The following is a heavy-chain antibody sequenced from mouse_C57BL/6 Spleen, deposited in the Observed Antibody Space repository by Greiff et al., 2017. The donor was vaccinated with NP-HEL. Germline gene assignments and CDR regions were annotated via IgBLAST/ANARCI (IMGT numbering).Heavy chain of an antibody. CDR2: IDPSDSYT. Sequence: QVQLKQPGAELVMPGASVKLSCKASGYTFTSYWMHWVKQRPGQGLEWIGEIDPSDSYTNYNQKFKGKSTLTVDKSSSTAYMQLSSLTSEDSAVYYCARGLGLYAMDYWGQGTSVTVSS. CDR1: GYTFTSYW. V-gene: IGHV1-69*01. D-gene: IGHD4-1*01. J-gene: IGHJ4*01. CDR3: ARGLGLYAMDY.